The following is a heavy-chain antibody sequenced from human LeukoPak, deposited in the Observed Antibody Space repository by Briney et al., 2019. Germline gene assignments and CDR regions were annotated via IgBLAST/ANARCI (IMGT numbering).Heavy chain of an antibody. V-gene: IGHV4-4*07. J-gene: IGHJ6*03. CDR2: IYTSGST. CDR3: ARSRRTERSYYYYYMDV. D-gene: IGHD1-14*01. Sequence: SETLSLTCTVSGGSISSYYWSWIRQPAGKGLEWIGRIYTSGSTNYNPSLKSRVTMSVDTSKNQFSLKLSSVTAADTAVYYCARSRRTERSYYYYYMDVWGKGTTVTVSS. CDR1: GGSISSYY.